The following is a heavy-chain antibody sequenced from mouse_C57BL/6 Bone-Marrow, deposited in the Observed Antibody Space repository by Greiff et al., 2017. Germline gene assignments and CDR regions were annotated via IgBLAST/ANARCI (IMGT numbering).Heavy chain of an antibody. CDR1: GYTFTSYW. CDR2: IYPSDSET. CDR3: ARGELLYFDY. Sequence: VQLQQPGAELVRPGSSVKLSCKASGYTFTSYWMDWVKQRPGQGLEWIGNIYPSDSETHYNQKFKDKATLTVDKSSSTAYMQLSSLTSEDSAVYYWARGELLYFDYWGQGTTLTVSS. D-gene: IGHD2-12*01. J-gene: IGHJ2*01. V-gene: IGHV1-61*01.